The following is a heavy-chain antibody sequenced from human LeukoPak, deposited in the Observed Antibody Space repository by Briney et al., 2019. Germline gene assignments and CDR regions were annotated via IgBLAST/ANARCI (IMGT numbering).Heavy chain of an antibody. Sequence: APVKVSCKASGGTFSSYAISWVRQAPGQRLEWMGRIIPIFGTANYAQKLQGRVTITTDESTSTAYMELSSLRSEDTAVYYCARATVSGWSFDYWGQGTLVTVSS. CDR1: GGTFSSYA. J-gene: IGHJ4*02. CDR3: ARATVSGWSFDY. V-gene: IGHV1-69*05. D-gene: IGHD6-19*01. CDR2: IIPIFGTA.